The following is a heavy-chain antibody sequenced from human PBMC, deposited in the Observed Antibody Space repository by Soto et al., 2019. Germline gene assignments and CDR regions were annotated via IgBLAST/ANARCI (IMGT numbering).Heavy chain of an antibody. CDR3: ARDGEEQAAAAMVY. V-gene: IGHV1-3*01. J-gene: IGHJ4*02. Sequence: QVQLVQSGAEVKKPGASVRVSCKASGYTITCCAMHWVRQAPGQRPEWMGWINAGDGDTKYSQNFQGRLTILRDTSASTADMELSSLRSEDTAVYDCARDGEEQAAAAMVYWGQGTLVTVSS. CDR1: GYTITCCA. D-gene: IGHD6-13*01. CDR2: INAGDGDT.